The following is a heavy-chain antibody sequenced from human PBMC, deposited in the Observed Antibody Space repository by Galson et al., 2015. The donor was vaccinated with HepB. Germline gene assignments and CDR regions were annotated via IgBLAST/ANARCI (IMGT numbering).Heavy chain of an antibody. CDR2: IWYDGSNK. D-gene: IGHD6-25*01. Sequence: SLRLSCAASGFTFSSYGMHWVRQAPGKGLEWVAVIWYDGSNKYYADSVKGRFTISRDNSKNTLYLQMNSLRAEDTAVYYCARDQRGAAADYWGQGTLVTVSS. V-gene: IGHV3-33*01. CDR1: GFTFSSYG. CDR3: ARDQRGAAADY. J-gene: IGHJ4*02.